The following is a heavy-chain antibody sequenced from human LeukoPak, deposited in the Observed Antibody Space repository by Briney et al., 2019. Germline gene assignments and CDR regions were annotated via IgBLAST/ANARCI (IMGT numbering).Heavy chain of an antibody. D-gene: IGHD6-19*01. CDR3: ALWSVADRYYFDY. CDR1: GFTFSSYG. Sequence: GGSLRLSCAASGFTFSSYGMHWVRQAPGKGLEWVAFIRYDGSNKYYADSVKGRFTISRDNSKNTLYLQMNSLRAEDTAVYYCALWSVADRYYFDYWGQGTLVTVSS. J-gene: IGHJ4*02. CDR2: IRYDGSNK. V-gene: IGHV3-30*02.